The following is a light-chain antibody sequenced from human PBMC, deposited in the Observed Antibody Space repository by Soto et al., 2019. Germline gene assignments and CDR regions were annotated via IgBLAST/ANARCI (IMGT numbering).Light chain of an antibody. J-gene: IGKJ5*01. V-gene: IGKV1-39*01. Sequence: DIQMTQSPSSLSASVGDRVSITCRASQTISSNVNWFQQKPGEVPKILIYSASTLQSGVPSRFSGSGSGTDFTLTISNLQPEDFATYYCQQSYDHPLTFGQGTRLEIK. CDR1: QTISSN. CDR3: QQSYDHPLT. CDR2: SAS.